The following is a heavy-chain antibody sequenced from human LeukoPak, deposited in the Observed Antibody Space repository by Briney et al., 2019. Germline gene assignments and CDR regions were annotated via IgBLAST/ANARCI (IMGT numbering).Heavy chain of an antibody. D-gene: IGHD6-19*01. V-gene: IGHV3-30*03. CDR2: ISYDGSNK. CDR3: ARGAAVAAYYYYYYYMDV. J-gene: IGHJ6*03. CDR1: GFTFSSYG. Sequence: GGSLRLSCAASGFTFSSYGMHWVRQAPGKGLEWVAVISYDGSNKYYADSVKGRFTISRDNSKNTLYLQMNSLRAEDTAVYYCARGAAVAAYYYYYYYMDVWGKGTTVTVSS.